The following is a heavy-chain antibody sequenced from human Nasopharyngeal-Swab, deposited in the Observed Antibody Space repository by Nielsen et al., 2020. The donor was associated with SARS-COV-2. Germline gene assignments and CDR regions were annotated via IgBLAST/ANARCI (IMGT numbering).Heavy chain of an antibody. J-gene: IGHJ4*02. D-gene: IGHD3-16*02. CDR3: ARESMITFGGVIVTR. Sequence: SETLSLTCTVSGGSISSGGYYWSWIRQHPGKGLEWIGYIYYSGSTYYNPSLKSRLSISVDTSKNRFSLKLSSVTAADTAFYYCARESMITFGGVIVTRWGQGTLVTVSS. CDR1: GGSISSGGYY. CDR2: IYYSGST. V-gene: IGHV4-31*03.